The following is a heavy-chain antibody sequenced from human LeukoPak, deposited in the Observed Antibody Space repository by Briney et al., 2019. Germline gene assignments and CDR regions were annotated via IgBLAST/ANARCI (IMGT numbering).Heavy chain of an antibody. CDR2: IYYSGST. Sequence: SETLSLTCTVSGGSISSYYWSWIRQPPGKGLEWIGYIYYSGSTNYNPSLRSRVTISVDTSKNQFSLKLSSVTAADTAVYYCARDSGWELPSSYYYYMDVWGKGTTVTVSS. CDR3: ARDSGWELPSSYYYYMDV. J-gene: IGHJ6*03. V-gene: IGHV4-59*01. CDR1: GGSISSYY. D-gene: IGHD1-26*01.